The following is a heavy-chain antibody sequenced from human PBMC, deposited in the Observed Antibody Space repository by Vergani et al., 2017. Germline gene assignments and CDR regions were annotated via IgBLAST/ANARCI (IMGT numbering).Heavy chain of an antibody. CDR3: VRDQVTMLRGSDALDI. J-gene: IGHJ3*02. V-gene: IGHV3-49*03. Sequence: EVQLVESGGDLVQPGRSLRLSCTASGLTFGYYAMDWFRQAPGQGLEWVGGIRSKAYGQATIYAASVKGRFTISRDDSKSIAYLQMNNLQTDDTAMYYCVRDQVTMLRGSDALDIWGQGTMVTVSS. CDR1: GLTFGYYA. D-gene: IGHD3-10*01. CDR2: IRSKAYGQAT.